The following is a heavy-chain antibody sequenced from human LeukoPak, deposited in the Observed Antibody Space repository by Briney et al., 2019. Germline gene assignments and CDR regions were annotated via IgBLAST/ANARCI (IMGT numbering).Heavy chain of an antibody. CDR3: ARDRGGLDAFDI. CDR1: GGSISSYY. Sequence: SETLSPTCTVSGGSISSYYWGWIRQSPGKGLEWIGNIHHSGSIYYNVSLKSRVTISVHTSNNQFSLNLNSVTAADTAVYYCARDRGGLDAFDIWGQGTMVTVSS. CDR2: IHHSGSI. V-gene: IGHV4-38-2*02. D-gene: IGHD3-10*01. J-gene: IGHJ3*02.